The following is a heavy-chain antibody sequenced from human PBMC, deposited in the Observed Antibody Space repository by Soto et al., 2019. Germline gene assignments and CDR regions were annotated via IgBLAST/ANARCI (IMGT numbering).Heavy chain of an antibody. J-gene: IGHJ5*02. CDR2: ISSSGGST. Sequence: EVQLLESGGGLVQPGGSLRLSCAASGFTFSNYVMSWVRQAPGKGLEWVSVISSSGGSTYYADSVKGRFTNSRDNSKNTLYLQMNTLRAEDTAIYYCARPNSGWYGWFDPWGQGTLVTVSS. CDR3: ARPNSGWYGWFDP. CDR1: GFTFSNYV. D-gene: IGHD6-19*01. V-gene: IGHV3-23*01.